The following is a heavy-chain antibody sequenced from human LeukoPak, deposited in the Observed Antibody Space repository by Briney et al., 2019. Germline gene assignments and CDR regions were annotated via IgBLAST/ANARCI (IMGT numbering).Heavy chain of an antibody. CDR2: IIPIFGTA. CDR1: GGTFSSYA. J-gene: IGHJ3*02. D-gene: IGHD1-26*01. CDR3: ARGSGSYSPIQIRRKDAFDI. V-gene: IGHV1-69*13. Sequence: GASVKVSCKASGGTFSSYAISWVRQAPGQGLEWMGGIIPIFGTANYAQKFQGRVTITADESTSTAYMELSSLRSEDTAVYYCARGSGSYSPIQIRRKDAFDIWGQGTMVTVSS.